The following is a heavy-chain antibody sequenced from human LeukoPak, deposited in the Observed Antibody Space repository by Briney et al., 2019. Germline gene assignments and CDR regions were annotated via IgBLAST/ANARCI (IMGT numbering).Heavy chain of an antibody. CDR2: IYTAGST. CDR3: GSGSESYRTPYYYMDV. Sequence: PGGSLTLSCTASGFTVSSNYWSWVRQAPGKGLEWVSGIYTAGSTYYADSVKGRFTISLDRSKNTLYLQMNNLRAADTAVYYCGSGSESYRTPYYYMDVWGKGTTVTVSS. J-gene: IGHJ6*03. D-gene: IGHD3-10*01. V-gene: IGHV3-53*01. CDR1: GFTVSSNY.